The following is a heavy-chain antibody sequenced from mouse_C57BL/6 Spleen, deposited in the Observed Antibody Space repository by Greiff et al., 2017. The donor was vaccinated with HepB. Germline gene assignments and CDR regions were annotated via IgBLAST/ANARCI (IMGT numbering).Heavy chain of an antibody. CDR1: GYAFSSYW. CDR2: IYPGDGDT. Sequence: QVQLKESGAELVKPGASVKISCKASGYAFSSYWMNWVKQRPGKGLEWIGQIYPGDGDTNYNGKFKGKATLTADKSSSTAYMQLSSLTSEDSAVYFCARGNGGSYYFDYWGQGTTLTVSS. CDR3: ARGNGGSYYFDY. V-gene: IGHV1-80*01. J-gene: IGHJ2*01.